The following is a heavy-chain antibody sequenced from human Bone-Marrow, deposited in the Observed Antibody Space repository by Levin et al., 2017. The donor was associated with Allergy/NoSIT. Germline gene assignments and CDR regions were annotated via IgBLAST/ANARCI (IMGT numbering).Heavy chain of an antibody. CDR2: IHSTGST. D-gene: IGHD5-24*01. V-gene: IGHV4-59*01. Sequence: PSETLSLTCTVSGGSISGYFWSWIRQSPGKGLEWIAYIHSTGSTKYNPSLKSRVTISVDPSQNQFSLKLNSVSAADTAVYYCVRNVEMATVGWRWFDPWGQGTLVTVSS. CDR3: VRNVEMATVGWRWFDP. J-gene: IGHJ5*02. CDR1: GGSISGYF.